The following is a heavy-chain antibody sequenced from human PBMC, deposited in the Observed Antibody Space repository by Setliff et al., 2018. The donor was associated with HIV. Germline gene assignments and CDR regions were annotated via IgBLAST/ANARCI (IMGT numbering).Heavy chain of an antibody. CDR2: VYYSGGT. J-gene: IGHJ4*02. Sequence: SLTCTVSGGSVSDTSYYWGWIRQPPGKGLEWLANVYYSGGTYYNPSLNSRVTISVDTSRNQFSLKLTSVTAADTALYFCARLGDSGYDFRGYFDYWGQGKLVTVSS. CDR3: ARLGDSGYDFRGYFDY. V-gene: IGHV4-39*01. CDR1: GGSVSDTSYY. D-gene: IGHD5-12*01.